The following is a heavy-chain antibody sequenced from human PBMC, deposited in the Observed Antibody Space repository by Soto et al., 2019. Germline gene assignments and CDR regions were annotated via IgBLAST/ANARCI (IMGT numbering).Heavy chain of an antibody. D-gene: IGHD1-26*01. Sequence: PGGSLRLSCSASGFTFSSYSLHWVRQAPGKGLEYVSAISDNGGSTYYADSVKGRFTISRDNSQNTLYLQMNTLRVEDTALYYCVKGAQYSGSHYYFDPWWQGP. V-gene: IGHV3-64D*06. J-gene: IGHJ4*02. CDR3: VKGAQYSGSHYYFDP. CDR1: GFTFSSYS. CDR2: ISDNGGST.